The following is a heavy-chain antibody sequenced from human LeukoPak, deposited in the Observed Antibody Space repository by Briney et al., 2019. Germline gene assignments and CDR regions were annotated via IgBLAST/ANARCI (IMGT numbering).Heavy chain of an antibody. CDR3: ARDRGENYDSSGYYDY. V-gene: IGHV3-30*03. CDR1: GFTFSSYG. Sequence: GGSLRLSCAASGFTFSSYGMHWVRQAQGKGLEWVAVISYDGSNKYYADSVKGRFTISRDNSKNTLYLQMNSLRAEDTAVYYCARDRGENYDSSGYYDYCGQGALFSASS. J-gene: IGHJ4*02. D-gene: IGHD3-22*01. CDR2: ISYDGSNK.